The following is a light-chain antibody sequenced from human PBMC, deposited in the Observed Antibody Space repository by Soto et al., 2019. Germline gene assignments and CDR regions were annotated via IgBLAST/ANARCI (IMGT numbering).Light chain of an antibody. CDR3: IQALQTPA. CDR2: LGS. V-gene: IGKV2-28*01. Sequence: DIVMTQSPLSLPVTPGEPASISCRSSQSLLHSNGYNYLDWYLQKPGQSPQLLIYLGSNRASGVPDRISCSGSGSAFTLKISRVEAGDVEVCCWIQALQTPAFDQGTKVEIK. J-gene: IGKJ1*01. CDR1: QSLLHSNGYNY.